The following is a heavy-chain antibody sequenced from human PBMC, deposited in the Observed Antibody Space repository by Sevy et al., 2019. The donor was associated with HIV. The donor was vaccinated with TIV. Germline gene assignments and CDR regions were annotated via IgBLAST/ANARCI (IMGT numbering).Heavy chain of an antibody. V-gene: IGHV1-2*02. CDR3: ARDSGGYSSPINV. CDR1: GYTFTGYY. Sequence: ASVKVSCKAPGYTFTGYYLHWVRQAPGQGLEWMGWINPNSGSTNYAQKFQGRVAMTRDTSIDTAYMDLSSLKSDDTAVYYCARDSGGYSSPINVWGNGTTVTVSS. CDR2: INPNSGST. J-gene: IGHJ6*04. D-gene: IGHD6-13*01.